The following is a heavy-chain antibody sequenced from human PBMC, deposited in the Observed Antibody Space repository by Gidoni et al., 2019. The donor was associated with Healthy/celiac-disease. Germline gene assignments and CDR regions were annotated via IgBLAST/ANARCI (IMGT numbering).Heavy chain of an antibody. J-gene: IGHJ4*02. CDR1: GFTFSSYA. CDR2: IAYDGSNK. Sequence: QVQLVESGGGVVQPGRSLRLSCAASGFTFSSYAMHWVRQAPGKGLEWVAFIAYDGSNKYYADSVKGRFTISRDNSKNTLYLQMNSLRAEDTAVYYCARASYYYGSGTGDYFDYWGQGTLVTVSS. D-gene: IGHD3-10*01. CDR3: ARASYYYGSGTGDYFDY. V-gene: IGHV3-30-3*01.